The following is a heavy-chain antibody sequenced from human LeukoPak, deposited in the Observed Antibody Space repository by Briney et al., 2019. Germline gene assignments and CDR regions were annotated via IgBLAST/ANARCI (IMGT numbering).Heavy chain of an antibody. CDR3: AKDQGYGYMELNSGAFDY. V-gene: IGHV3-30*02. D-gene: IGHD5-18*01. J-gene: IGHJ4*02. CDR1: AFTFSGYG. CDR2: IRYDGDNK. Sequence: PGGSLRLSCAASAFTFSGYGMHWVRQAPGKGLEWVAFIRYDGDNKYYADSVKGRFTISRDDSKNTLYLQMNSLRAEDTAVYYCAKDQGYGYMELNSGAFDYWGQGTLVTVSS.